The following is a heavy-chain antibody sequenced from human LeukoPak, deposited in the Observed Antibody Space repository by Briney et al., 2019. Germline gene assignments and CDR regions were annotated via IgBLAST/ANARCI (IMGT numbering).Heavy chain of an antibody. J-gene: IGHJ4*02. Sequence: SVTVSCTASGGTFSSYAISWVRQAPGQGLEWMGGIIPIFGTANYAQKFQGRVTITADESTSTAYMELSSLRSEDTAVYYCASSLGRYCSSTSCYAGDYWGQGTLVTVSS. CDR1: GGTFSSYA. CDR3: ASSLGRYCSSTSCYAGDY. CDR2: IIPIFGTA. D-gene: IGHD2-2*01. V-gene: IGHV1-69*13.